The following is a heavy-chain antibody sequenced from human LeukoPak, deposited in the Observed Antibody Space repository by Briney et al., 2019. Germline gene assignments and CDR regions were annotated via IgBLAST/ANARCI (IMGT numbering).Heavy chain of an antibody. J-gene: IGHJ4*02. CDR2: INQAGSDR. CDR1: GFTFSSYE. V-gene: IGHV3-7*01. Sequence: GGSLRLSCAASGFTFSSYEMNWVRQAPGKGLEWVANINQAGSDRYYVDSVKGRFTISRDNAKNSLYLQMNSLRAEDTAVYYCGRGDPDYWGQGTLVTVSS. CDR3: GRGDPDY.